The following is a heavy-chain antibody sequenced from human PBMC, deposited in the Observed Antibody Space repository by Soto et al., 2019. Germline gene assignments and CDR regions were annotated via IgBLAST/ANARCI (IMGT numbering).Heavy chain of an antibody. V-gene: IGHV1-18*01. J-gene: IGHJ6*02. CDR1: GYTFTSYG. Sequence: QVQLVQSGAEVKKPGASVKVSCKASGYTFTSYGISWVRQAPGQGLEWMGWISAYNGNTNYAQKLQGRVTMTTDTSTGTAYMELRSLRSDDTAVYYGARVKYSPPYFSHFGMDVWGQGTTVTVSS. CDR2: ISAYNGNT. D-gene: IGHD5-18*01. CDR3: ARVKYSPPYFSHFGMDV.